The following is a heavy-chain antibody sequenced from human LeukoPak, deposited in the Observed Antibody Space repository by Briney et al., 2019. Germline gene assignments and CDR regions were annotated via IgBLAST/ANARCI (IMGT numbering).Heavy chain of an antibody. CDR1: GGSISSYY. J-gene: IGHJ4*02. CDR2: IYTSGST. Sequence: PSETLSLTCTVSGGSISSYYWSWIRQPAGKGLEWIGRIYTSGSTNYNPSLKSRVTMSVDTSKNQFSLKLSSVTAADTAVYYCARPDCTNGVCKDGTTFAYWGQGTLVTVSS. D-gene: IGHD2-8*01. V-gene: IGHV4-4*07. CDR3: ARPDCTNGVCKDGTTFAY.